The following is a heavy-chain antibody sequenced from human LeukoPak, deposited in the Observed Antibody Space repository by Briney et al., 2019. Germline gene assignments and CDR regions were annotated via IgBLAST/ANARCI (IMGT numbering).Heavy chain of an antibody. D-gene: IGHD4-17*01. CDR1: GFTFRNYA. CDR3: AKHQDWTVTVPDY. J-gene: IGHJ4*02. CDR2: ISGSGVDT. V-gene: IGHV3-23*01. Sequence: GGSLRLSCAASGFTFRNYAMSWVGQAPGKGLEWVSTISGSGVDTDYADSVKDRFPTSRDNSRNTLYLQMNSMRAEDTAVYYCAKHQDWTVTVPDYWGQGTLVTVSS.